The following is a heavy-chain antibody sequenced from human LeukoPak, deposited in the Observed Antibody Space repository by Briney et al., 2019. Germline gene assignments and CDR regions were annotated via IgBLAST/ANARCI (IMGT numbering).Heavy chain of an antibody. CDR3: ARVVHPYDYESSGLTYDAFDI. V-gene: IGHV7-4-1*02. CDR1: GYIFTSYF. D-gene: IGHD3-22*01. CDR2: VNTNTGNP. J-gene: IGHJ3*02. Sequence: ASVKVSCKASGYIFTSYFMNWVRQAPGQGLEWMGWVNTNTGNPTYAQGFTGRFVFSLDTSVNTAYLQISSLKAEDTAVYYCARVVHPYDYESSGLTYDAFDIWGQGTMVTVSS.